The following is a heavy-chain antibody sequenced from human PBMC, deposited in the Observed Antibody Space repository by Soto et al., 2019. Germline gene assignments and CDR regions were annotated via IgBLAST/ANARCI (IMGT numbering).Heavy chain of an antibody. D-gene: IGHD1-7*01. CDR1: GYSFTAYW. Sequence: GESLRISCKGSGYSFTAYWIGWVRQMPGKGLEWMGIIYPGDFETTYSPSFQGQVTISADKSIRTAYLQWSSLKASDTAMYYCARREDWNYARSDYRGQGTLVTFSA. CDR3: ARREDWNYARSDY. J-gene: IGHJ4*02. CDR2: IYPGDFET. V-gene: IGHV5-51*01.